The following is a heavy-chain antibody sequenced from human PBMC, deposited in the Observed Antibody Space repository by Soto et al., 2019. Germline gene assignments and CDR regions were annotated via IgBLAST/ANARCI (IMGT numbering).Heavy chain of an antibody. D-gene: IGHD3-10*01. CDR2: MYFSGST. Sequence: LSLTCTVSDGSISSYYCGWIRQPPGKGLDWIGYMYFSGSTNYNPSLKSRVTMSVDTSKNQFSLKLTSVTAADTAVYFCARGPYGSGSYLDYWGRGTLVTVSS. CDR1: DGSISSYY. V-gene: IGHV4-59*01. CDR3: ARGPYGSGSYLDY. J-gene: IGHJ4*02.